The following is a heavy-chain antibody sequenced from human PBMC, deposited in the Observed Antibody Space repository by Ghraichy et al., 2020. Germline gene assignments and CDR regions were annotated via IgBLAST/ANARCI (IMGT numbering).Heavy chain of an antibody. CDR1: GGTFSSYA. V-gene: IGHV1-69*13. D-gene: IGHD1-26*01. Sequence: SVKVSCKASGGTFSSYAISWVRQAPGXGLEXMGGIIPIFGTANYAQKFQGRVTITADESTSTAYMELSSLRSXDTAVYYCAREGSGSYGFWFDPWGQGTXVTVSS. CDR2: IIPIFGTA. CDR3: AREGSGSYGFWFDP. J-gene: IGHJ5*02.